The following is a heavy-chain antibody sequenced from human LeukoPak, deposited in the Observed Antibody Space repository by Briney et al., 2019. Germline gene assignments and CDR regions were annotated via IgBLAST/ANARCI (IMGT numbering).Heavy chain of an antibody. D-gene: IGHD2-21*02. Sequence: GGSLRLSCAASGFTFSSSGMSWVRQAPGKGLEWVSSISYSGDNTYYADSVKGRFTVSRDNSKNTLYVQMKSLRAEDTAVYYCAKDFVVVPGNVNYFDSWGQGTLVTVSS. V-gene: IGHV3-23*01. CDR3: AKDFVVVPGNVNYFDS. CDR2: ISYSGDNT. J-gene: IGHJ4*02. CDR1: GFTFSSSG.